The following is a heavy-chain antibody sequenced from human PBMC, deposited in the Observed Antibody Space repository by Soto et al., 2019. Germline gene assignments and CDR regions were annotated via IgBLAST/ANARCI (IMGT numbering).Heavy chain of an antibody. CDR2: ISGSGGGI. CDR1: GFTFSNYG. Sequence: EVQLLESGGGLVQPGGSLRVSCTASGFTFSNYGMSWVRQAPGKGLEWVSSISGSGGGIYYADSVRGRFTISRDNSKNTLYLHMNGLRFEDTAVYYCAENPSLIVVEWFDPWGQGTLVTVSS. D-gene: IGHD2-15*01. J-gene: IGHJ5*02. V-gene: IGHV3-23*01. CDR3: AENPSLIVVEWFDP.